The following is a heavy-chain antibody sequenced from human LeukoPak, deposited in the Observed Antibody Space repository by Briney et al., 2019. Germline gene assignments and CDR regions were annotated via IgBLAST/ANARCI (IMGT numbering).Heavy chain of an antibody. Sequence: SETLSLTCTVSGGSISSYYWSWIRQPAGKGLEWIGRIYTSGSTNYNPSLKSRVTMSVDTSKNQFSLKLSSVTAADTAVYYCARNALSSGSYHIDYWGQGTLATVSS. V-gene: IGHV4-4*07. CDR3: ARNALSSGSYHIDY. D-gene: IGHD1-26*01. J-gene: IGHJ4*02. CDR1: GGSISSYY. CDR2: IYTSGST.